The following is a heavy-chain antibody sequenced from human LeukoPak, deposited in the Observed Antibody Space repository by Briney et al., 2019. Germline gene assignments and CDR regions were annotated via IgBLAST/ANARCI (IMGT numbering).Heavy chain of an antibody. CDR2: IYYSGST. D-gene: IGHD7-27*01. CDR1: GGSISSTFYY. CDR3: ARHVGSWGQFDY. J-gene: IGHJ4*02. V-gene: IGHV4-39*01. Sequence: SETLSLACTVSGGSISSTFYYWGWIRQPPGKGLVWIGTIYYSGSTYYNPSLKSRVFISVDTSKNQFSLKLSSVTAADTAVYYCARHVGSWGQFDYWGQGTLVTVSS.